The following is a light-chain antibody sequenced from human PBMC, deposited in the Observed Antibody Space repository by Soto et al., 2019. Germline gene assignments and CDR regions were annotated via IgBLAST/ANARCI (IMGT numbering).Light chain of an antibody. CDR1: QSVASNY. Sequence: EIVLTQSPGTLSLSPGERATLSCRASQSVASNYLGWYQQKPGQAPRVLIFDASIRATGIPDRFSASGSGSDFTLTISRLEPDDFAVYYCHQYDSLPLTFGGGTNVDIK. V-gene: IGKV3-20*01. CDR3: HQYDSLPLT. J-gene: IGKJ4*01. CDR2: DAS.